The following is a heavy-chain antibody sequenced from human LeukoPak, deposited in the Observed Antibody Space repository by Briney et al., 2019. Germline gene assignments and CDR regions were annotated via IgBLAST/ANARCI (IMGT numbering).Heavy chain of an antibody. CDR1: GYTFTNYY. D-gene: IGHD3-10*01. J-gene: IGHJ4*02. CDR3: ARDVFGDLGY. Sequence: ASVKVSCKTSGYTFTNYYMHWVRQAPGQGLEWMGTINPSGGSRSYAQMFQGRVTMTRDMSTSTVYMELSSLTSEDTAVYYCARDVFGDLGYWGQGTLVTVSS. CDR2: INPSGGSR. V-gene: IGHV1-46*01.